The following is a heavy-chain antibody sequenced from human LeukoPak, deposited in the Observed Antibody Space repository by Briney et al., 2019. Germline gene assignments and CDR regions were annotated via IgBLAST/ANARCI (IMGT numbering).Heavy chain of an antibody. D-gene: IGHD6-13*01. CDR3: ARAAAGMEDWFDP. V-gene: IGHV3-11*01. J-gene: IGHJ5*02. Sequence: GGSLRLSCAASGFTFSDYYMSWIRQAPGKGLEWVSYISTSGSTIYYADPVKGRFTISRDNARNLLYLQMNSLRAEDTAVYYCARAAAGMEDWFDPWGQGTLVTVSS. CDR1: GFTFSDYY. CDR2: ISTSGSTI.